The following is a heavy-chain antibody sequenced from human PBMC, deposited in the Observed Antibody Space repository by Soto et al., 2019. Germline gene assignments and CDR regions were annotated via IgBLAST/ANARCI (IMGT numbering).Heavy chain of an antibody. J-gene: IGHJ4*02. Sequence: GGSLRLSCAASGFSFSDAWMNWVRQAPGKGLEWVGRIKSKADGETADYATFVKGRFTISRDDSKNALFLQMNSLKTEDTAVYYCAAERAYSHDSIGYLSIDFWGQGTQVTVSS. D-gene: IGHD3-22*01. CDR3: AAERAYSHDSIGYLSIDF. V-gene: IGHV3-15*07. CDR2: IKSKADGETA. CDR1: GFSFSDAW.